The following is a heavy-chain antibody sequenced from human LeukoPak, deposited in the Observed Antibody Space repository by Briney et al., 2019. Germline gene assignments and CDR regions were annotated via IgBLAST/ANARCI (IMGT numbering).Heavy chain of an antibody. V-gene: IGHV3-30-3*01. CDR1: GFTFSSYA. Sequence: PGGSLRLSCAASGFTFSSYAMHWVRQAPGKGLEWVAVISYDGSNKYYADSVKGRFTISRDNPKNTLYLQMNSLRAEDTAVYYCARDSAQLRWPPAGMDVWGQGTTVTVSS. CDR2: ISYDGSNK. CDR3: ARDSAQLRWPPAGMDV. J-gene: IGHJ6*02. D-gene: IGHD4-23*01.